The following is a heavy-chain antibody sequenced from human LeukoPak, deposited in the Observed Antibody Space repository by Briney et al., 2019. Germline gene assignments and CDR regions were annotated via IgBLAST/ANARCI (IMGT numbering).Heavy chain of an antibody. V-gene: IGHV3-30*18. CDR2: VSYDGSIK. D-gene: IGHD3-16*01. J-gene: IGHJ3*02. CDR1: GFTFSSYS. Sequence: GGSLRLSCAASGFTFSSYSMNWVRQAPGKGLEWVAVVSYDGSIKYYADSVKGRFTISRDNSKNTLYLQMNSLRAEDTAVYYCAKVSLVMTNDAFDIWGQGTMVTVSS. CDR3: AKVSLVMTNDAFDI.